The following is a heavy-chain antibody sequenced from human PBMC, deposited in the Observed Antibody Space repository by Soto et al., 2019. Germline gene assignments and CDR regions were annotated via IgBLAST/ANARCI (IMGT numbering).Heavy chain of an antibody. CDR3: ARRTRWNDCGYYEYRMDV. V-gene: IGHV1-18*01. D-gene: IGHD1-1*01. J-gene: IGHJ6*02. Sequence: QVQLVQSGVELKKPGASVMVSCKASNYIFTSYGISWVRQAPGQGLEWVGWISAYNDKTNYGQKFQDRVTMTTDTSTTTAFMELRSLRSDDTAVYYCARRTRWNDCGYYEYRMDVWGQGTTVTVSS. CDR2: ISAYNDKT. CDR1: NYIFTSYG.